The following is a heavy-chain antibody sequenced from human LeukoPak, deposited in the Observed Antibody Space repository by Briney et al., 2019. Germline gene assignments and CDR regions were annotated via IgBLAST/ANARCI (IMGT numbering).Heavy chain of an antibody. V-gene: IGHV4-39*01. CDR3: ARHYRPSMVRGPQKWYFDY. CDR1: GGSISSSSYY. Sequence: SETLSLTCTVSGGSISSSSYYWGWIRQPPGKGLEWIGEINHSGSTNYNPSLKSRVTISVDTSKNQFSLKLSSVTAADTAVYYCARHYRPSMVRGPQKWYFDYWGQGTLVTVSS. D-gene: IGHD3-10*01. J-gene: IGHJ4*02. CDR2: INHSGST.